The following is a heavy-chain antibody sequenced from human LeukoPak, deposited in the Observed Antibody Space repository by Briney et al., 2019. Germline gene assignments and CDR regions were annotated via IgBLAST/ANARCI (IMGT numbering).Heavy chain of an antibody. Sequence: ASETLSLTCTVSGGSISSYYWSWIRQPAGKGLEWIGRIYTSGSTNYNPSLKSRVTMSVDTSKNQFSLKLSSVTAADTAVYYCASTYDFWSGLRPYYYYVDVWGKGTTVTVSS. CDR3: ASTYDFWSGLRPYYYYVDV. CDR2: IYTSGST. CDR1: GGSISSYY. V-gene: IGHV4-4*07. D-gene: IGHD3-3*01. J-gene: IGHJ6*03.